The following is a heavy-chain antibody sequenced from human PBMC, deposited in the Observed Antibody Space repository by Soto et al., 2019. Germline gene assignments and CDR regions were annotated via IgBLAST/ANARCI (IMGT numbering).Heavy chain of an antibody. CDR3: AKRRRGGGGYFDY. V-gene: IGHV3-23*01. Sequence: EVQLLESGGGLVQPGGSLRLSCAASGFTFSSYAMSWVRQAPGQGLEWVSGISDSGGSTYYADSVKGRFTISRDNSKTTLYWQMNSRRAEDMAVYYCAKRRRGGGGYFDYWGQGTVVTVSS. CDR1: GFTFSSYA. D-gene: IGHD3-10*01. CDR2: ISDSGGST. J-gene: IGHJ4*02.